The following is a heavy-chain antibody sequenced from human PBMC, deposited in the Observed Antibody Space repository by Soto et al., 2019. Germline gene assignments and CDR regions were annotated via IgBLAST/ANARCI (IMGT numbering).Heavy chain of an antibody. CDR3: ARGWYCGGDCYEWYFDL. CDR1: GFTFSSYG. D-gene: IGHD2-21*02. Sequence: QVQLVESGGGVVQPGRSLILSCAASGFTFSSYGMHWVRQAPGKGLEWVAVIWYDGSNKYYADSVKGRFTISRDNSKNTLYLKMTSLRAEDTAVYYCARGWYCGGDCYEWYFDLWGRGTLVTVSS. V-gene: IGHV3-33*01. CDR2: IWYDGSNK. J-gene: IGHJ2*01.